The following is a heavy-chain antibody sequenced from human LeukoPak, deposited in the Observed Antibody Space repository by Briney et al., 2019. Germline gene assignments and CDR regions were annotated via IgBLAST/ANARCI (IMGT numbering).Heavy chain of an antibody. CDR2: IRYDGSEK. Sequence: QTGGSLRLSCAASGFTFNKHGMHWVRQAPGKGLEWVAFIRYDGSEKYYADSVKGRFTISRDSSRSTLYLQLNTLRVEDTAVYYCAKGFFYCSSNSCPQYYYYMDVWGKGTTVTVSS. CDR1: GFTFNKHG. CDR3: AKGFFYCSSNSCPQYYYYMDV. V-gene: IGHV3-30*02. J-gene: IGHJ6*03. D-gene: IGHD2-2*01.